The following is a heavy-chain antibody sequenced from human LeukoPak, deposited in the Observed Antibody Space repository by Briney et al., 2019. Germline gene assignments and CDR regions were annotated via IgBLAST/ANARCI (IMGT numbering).Heavy chain of an antibody. V-gene: IGHV4-4*07. CDR1: GGPISSYY. Sequence: PSETLSLTCTVSGGPISSYYWSWIRQPAGKGLEWIGRIYTSGSTNYNPSLKSRVTMSVDTSKNQFSLKLSSVTAADTAVYYCARDALYCSGGSCYFDYWGQGTLVTVSS. D-gene: IGHD2-15*01. CDR3: ARDALYCSGGSCYFDY. J-gene: IGHJ4*02. CDR2: IYTSGST.